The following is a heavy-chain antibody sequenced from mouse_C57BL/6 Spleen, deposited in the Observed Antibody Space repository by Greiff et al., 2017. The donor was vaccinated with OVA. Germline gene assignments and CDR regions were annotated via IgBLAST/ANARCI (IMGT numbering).Heavy chain of an antibody. V-gene: IGHV1-26*01. CDR2: INPNNGGT. CDR1: GYTFTDYY. J-gene: IGHJ3*01. Sequence: EVQLQQSGPELVKPGASVKISCKASGYTFTDYYMNWVKQSHGKSLEWIGDINPNNGGTSYNQKFKGKATLTVDKSSSTAYIELRSLTSEDSAVYYCARSGSNYFFAYWGQGTLVTVSA. CDR3: ARSGSNYFFAY. D-gene: IGHD2-5*01.